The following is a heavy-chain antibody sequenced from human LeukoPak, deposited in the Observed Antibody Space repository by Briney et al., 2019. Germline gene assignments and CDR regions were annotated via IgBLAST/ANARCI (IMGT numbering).Heavy chain of an antibody. CDR1: GFTFSSYW. CDR2: IKQDGSEK. J-gene: IGHJ4*02. V-gene: IGHV3-7*01. Sequence: GGSLRLSCAASGFTFSSYWMSWVRQAPGKGLEWVANIKQDGSEKYYVDSVKGRFTISRDNAKNSLYLQMTSLRAEDTAVYYCARSRGTTSWYYYDSSGYYLDYWGQGTLVTVSS. CDR3: ARSRGTTSWYYYDSSGYYLDY. D-gene: IGHD3-22*01.